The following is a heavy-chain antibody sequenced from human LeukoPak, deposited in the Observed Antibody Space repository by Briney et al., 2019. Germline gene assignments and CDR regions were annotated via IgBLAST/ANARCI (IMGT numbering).Heavy chain of an antibody. CDR2: IYASGST. J-gene: IGHJ6*02. Sequence: PSETLSLTCTVSGGSISSYSWSWIRQPAGKGLEWIGRIYASGSTNYNPSLKSRVTMSVDTSKNQFSLNLSSVTAADTAVYYCSREDYYYGMDVWGQGTTVTVSS. V-gene: IGHV4-4*07. CDR3: SREDYYYGMDV. CDR1: GGSISSYS.